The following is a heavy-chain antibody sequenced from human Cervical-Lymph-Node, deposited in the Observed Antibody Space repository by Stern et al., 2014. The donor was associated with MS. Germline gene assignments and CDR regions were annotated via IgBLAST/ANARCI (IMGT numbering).Heavy chain of an antibody. CDR1: GGSISSSSYY. Sequence: QVQLQESGPGLVKPSETLSLTCTVSGGSISSSSYYWGWIRQPPGKGLEWIGSIYYSGSTYYNPSLKSRVTISVDTSKNQFSLKLSSVTAADTAVYYCARHYSSGWSDQYFDYWGQGTLVTVSS. V-gene: IGHV4-39*01. CDR2: IYYSGST. D-gene: IGHD6-19*01. CDR3: ARHYSSGWSDQYFDY. J-gene: IGHJ4*02.